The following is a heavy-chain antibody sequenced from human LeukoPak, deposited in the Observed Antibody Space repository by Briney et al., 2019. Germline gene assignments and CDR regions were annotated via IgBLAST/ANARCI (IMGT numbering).Heavy chain of an antibody. CDR3: AARTGTTRLYYYGMDV. CDR1: GGTFSSYA. D-gene: IGHD1-7*01. V-gene: IGHV1-69*13. CDR2: IIPTFGTA. Sequence: GASVKVSCKASGGTFSSYAISWVRQAPGQGLEWMGGIIPTFGTANYAQKFQGRVTITADESTSTAYMELSSLRSEDTAVYYCAARTGTTRLYYYGMDVWGQGTTVTVSS. J-gene: IGHJ6*02.